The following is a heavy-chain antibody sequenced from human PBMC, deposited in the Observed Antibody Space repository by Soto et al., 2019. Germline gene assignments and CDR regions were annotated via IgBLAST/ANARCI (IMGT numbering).Heavy chain of an antibody. V-gene: IGHV1-2*02. CDR2: INPNSGGT. J-gene: IGHJ6*02. CDR3: ARVWFGELNYYYYGMDV. D-gene: IGHD3-10*01. CDR1: GYTFTGYY. Sequence: QVPLVQSGAEVKKPGASVKVSCKASGYTFTGYYMHWVRQAPGQGLEWMGWINPNSGGTNYAQKFQGRVTMTRDTSISTAYMELSRLRSDDTAVYYCARVWFGELNYYYYGMDVWGQGTTVTVSS.